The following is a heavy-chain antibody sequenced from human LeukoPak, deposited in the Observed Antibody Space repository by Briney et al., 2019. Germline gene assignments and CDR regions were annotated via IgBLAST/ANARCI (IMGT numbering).Heavy chain of an antibody. CDR1: GFTVSSYA. CDR2: FSGGGST. Sequence: GGSLRLSCAASGFTVSSYAMSWVRQAPGKGLEWVSGFSGGGSTYYADSVKGRFTISRDNSKNTLYLQMNSLRAEDTGVYYCARGLSSVNDAFDIWGQGTMVTVSS. V-gene: IGHV3-23*01. D-gene: IGHD3-10*01. CDR3: ARGLSSVNDAFDI. J-gene: IGHJ3*02.